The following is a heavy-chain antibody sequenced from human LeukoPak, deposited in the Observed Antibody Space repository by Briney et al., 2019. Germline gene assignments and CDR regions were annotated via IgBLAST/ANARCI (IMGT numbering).Heavy chain of an antibody. CDR1: GFTFSPYS. D-gene: IGHD5-12*01. CDR2: ISSSSSYI. J-gene: IGHJ4*02. V-gene: IGHV3-21*01. CDR3: TRVTNSGYDSGNFDY. Sequence: GGTLRLSCAASGFTFSPYSMNWVRQAPGKGLEWVSFISSSSSYIYYADSVKGRFTISRDNAKKSLFLQMNSLRAEDTAVYYCTRVTNSGYDSGNFDYWGQGTLVTVSS.